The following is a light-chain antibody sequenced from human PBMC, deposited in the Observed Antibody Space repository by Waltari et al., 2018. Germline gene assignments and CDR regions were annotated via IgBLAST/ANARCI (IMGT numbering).Light chain of an antibody. CDR2: KDT. CDR1: ALSRQY. CDR3: QSTDSTASYVL. Sequence: SYELTQPPSVSVSPGQTATITCSGDALSRQYSYWYQQKPGQAPLLMIFKDTERPSGIPERFSGSSSGITVTLTIQGVQAEDEADYYCQSTDSTASYVLFGGGTKLTVL. J-gene: IGLJ3*02. V-gene: IGLV3-25*03.